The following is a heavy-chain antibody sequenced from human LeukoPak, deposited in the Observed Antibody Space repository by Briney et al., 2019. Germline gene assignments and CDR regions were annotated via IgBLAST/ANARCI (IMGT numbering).Heavy chain of an antibody. V-gene: IGHV3-33*06. Sequence: GGFLRLSCAASGFTFSSYGMHWVRQAPGKGLEWVALIWYDGNNKYYVDSVKGRFTISRDNSKNTLYLQMNSLRAEDTAVYYCVKWERGATEAFDIWGQGTMVTVSS. CDR3: VKWERGATEAFDI. CDR2: IWYDGNNK. CDR1: GFTFSSYG. J-gene: IGHJ3*02. D-gene: IGHD1-26*01.